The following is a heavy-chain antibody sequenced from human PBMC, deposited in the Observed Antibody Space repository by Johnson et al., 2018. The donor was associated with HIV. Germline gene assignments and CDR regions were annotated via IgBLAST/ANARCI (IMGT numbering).Heavy chain of an antibody. J-gene: IGHJ3*02. Sequence: QVQLVESGGGLVKPGGSLRLSCAASGFTFSDYYMNWMRQAPGKGLEWLSYISSSGTAKYYADSVKGRFTISRDNAKSSLSLQMNSLRAEDTAVYYCARDHSSGVAFDIWGQGTMVTVSS. CDR1: GFTFSDYY. D-gene: IGHD6-19*01. CDR2: ISSSGTAK. CDR3: ARDHSSGVAFDI. V-gene: IGHV3-11*04.